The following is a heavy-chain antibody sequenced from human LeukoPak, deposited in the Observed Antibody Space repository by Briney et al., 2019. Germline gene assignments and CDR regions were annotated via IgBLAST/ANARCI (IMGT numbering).Heavy chain of an antibody. CDR1: GGSISSYY. J-gene: IGHJ5*02. Sequence: SETQSLTCTVSGGSISSYYWSWIRQPPGKGLEWIGYIYTSGSTNYNPSLKSRVTISVDTSKNQFSLKLSSVAAADTAVYYCARHIRYCSSTSCINWFDPWGQGTLVTVSS. D-gene: IGHD2-2*01. V-gene: IGHV4-4*09. CDR3: ARHIRYCSSTSCINWFDP. CDR2: IYTSGST.